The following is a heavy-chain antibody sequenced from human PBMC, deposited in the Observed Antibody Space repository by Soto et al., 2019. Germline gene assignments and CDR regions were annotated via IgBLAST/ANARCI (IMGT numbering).Heavy chain of an antibody. CDR3: ARDGAAAGLYYYYGMDV. D-gene: IGHD6-13*01. J-gene: IGHJ6*02. CDR2: IKQDGSEK. V-gene: IGHV3-7*03. CDR1: GFTFSSYW. Sequence: GGSLRLSCAASGFTFSSYWMSWVRQAPGKGLEWVANIKQDGSEKYYVDSVKGRFTISRDNAKNSLYLQMNSLRAEDTAVYYCARDGAAAGLYYYYGMDVWGQGTTVTVSS.